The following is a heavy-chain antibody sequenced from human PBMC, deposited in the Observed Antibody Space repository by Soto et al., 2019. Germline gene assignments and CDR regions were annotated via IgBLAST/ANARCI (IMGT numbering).Heavy chain of an antibody. CDR3: AATYYDFWSGYKILYYFDF. D-gene: IGHD3-3*01. J-gene: IGHJ4*02. Sequence: QVHLQQWGAGLLKPSETLSLTCAVYGGSFIGYYWSWIRQPPGKGLEWIGEINHSGSTNYNPSLKSRVTISVDTSKSQFSLKLSSVTAGDTAVYYCAATYYDFWSGYKILYYFDFWGQGTLVTVSS. CDR2: INHSGST. V-gene: IGHV4-34*01. CDR1: GGSFIGYY.